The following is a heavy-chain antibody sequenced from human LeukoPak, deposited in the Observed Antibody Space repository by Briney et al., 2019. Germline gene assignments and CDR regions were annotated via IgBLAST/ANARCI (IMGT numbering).Heavy chain of an antibody. V-gene: IGHV2-5*02. Sequence: SGPTLVKPTHTLTLTCTFSGFSLTTSKVGAGWVRQPPGKALEWLALIYWDDDKHYSPSLKSRLTITKDTSKNQVVLTMTNMDPVDTGTYYCAHSTTGHFDSWGQGTLVTVSS. CDR3: AHSTTGHFDS. CDR2: IYWDDDK. D-gene: IGHD1-1*01. J-gene: IGHJ5*01. CDR1: GFSLTTSKVG.